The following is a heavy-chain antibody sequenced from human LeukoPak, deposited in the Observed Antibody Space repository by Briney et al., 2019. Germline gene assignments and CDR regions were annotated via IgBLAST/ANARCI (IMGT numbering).Heavy chain of an antibody. J-gene: IGHJ5*02. CDR2: INSDESIS. CDR1: GFTFSNYW. D-gene: IGHD3-22*01. V-gene: IGHV3-74*01. CDR3: ARDLPDYYDSSGANWFDP. Sequence: GGPLRLSCEASGFTFSNYWMHWVRQAPNQGLMWVARINSDESISDYADSVNGRFTISRDNAKNTLYLQMNSLRAEDTAVYYCARDLPDYYDSSGANWFDPWGQGTLVTVSS.